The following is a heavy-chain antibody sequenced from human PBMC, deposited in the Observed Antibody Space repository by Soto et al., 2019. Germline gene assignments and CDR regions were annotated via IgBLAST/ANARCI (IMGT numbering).Heavy chain of an antibody. D-gene: IGHD3-10*01. Sequence: QVKLVQSGAEVKKPGSSVKVSCKASVGTFSNYAINWVRQAPGQGLAWMGGITPIFDSANYAQQFQGRVTIIADKSTNTVYMELSSLSSEDTGVYYCANREAGGYYYNGMDVWGQGTKVTVSS. CDR2: ITPIFDSA. V-gene: IGHV1-69*06. CDR3: ANREAGGYYYNGMDV. CDR1: VGTFSNYA. J-gene: IGHJ6*02.